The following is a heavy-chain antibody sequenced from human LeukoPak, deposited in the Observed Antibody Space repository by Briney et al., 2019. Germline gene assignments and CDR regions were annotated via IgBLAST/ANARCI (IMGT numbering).Heavy chain of an antibody. CDR3: ARHSTLRVRGVFDY. CDR2: IYYSGST. CDR1: GGSISSYY. D-gene: IGHD3-10*01. Sequence: SETLSLTCTVSGGSISSYYWSWIRQPPGKGLEWIGYIYYSGSTNYNPSLKSRVTISVDTSKNQFSLKLSSVTAADTAVYYCARHSTLRVRGVFDYWGQGTLVTVSS. J-gene: IGHJ4*02. V-gene: IGHV4-59*08.